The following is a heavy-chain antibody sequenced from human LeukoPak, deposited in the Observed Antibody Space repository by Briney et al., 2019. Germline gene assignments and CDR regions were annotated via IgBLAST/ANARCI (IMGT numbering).Heavy chain of an antibody. Sequence: GGSLRLSCAASGFTFSSYWMSWVRQAPGKGLEWVANIKQDGSEKYYVDSVKGRFTISRDNAKNSLYLQMNSLRAEDTAVYYCARPNSGWYGGVDYWGQGTLVTVSS. CDR2: IKQDGSEK. J-gene: IGHJ4*02. V-gene: IGHV3-7*01. CDR3: ARPNSGWYGGVDY. D-gene: IGHD6-19*01. CDR1: GFTFSSYW.